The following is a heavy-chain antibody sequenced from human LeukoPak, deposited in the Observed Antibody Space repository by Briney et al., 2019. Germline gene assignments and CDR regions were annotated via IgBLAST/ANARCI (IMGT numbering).Heavy chain of an antibody. Sequence: PGETLRLSCAASGFTFNSYVMNWVRQAPGKGLEWVSYISSSSSTIYYADSVKGRFTISRDNAKNSLYLQMNSLRAEDTAVYYCARVGISWFDPWGQGTLVTVSS. D-gene: IGHD1-1*01. CDR3: ARVGISWFDP. J-gene: IGHJ5*02. V-gene: IGHV3-48*01. CDR2: ISSSSSTI. CDR1: GFTFNSYV.